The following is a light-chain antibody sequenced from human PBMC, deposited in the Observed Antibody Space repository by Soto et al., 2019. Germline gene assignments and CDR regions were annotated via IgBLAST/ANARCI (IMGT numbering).Light chain of an antibody. CDR3: ISYRGSDTSYV. Sequence: QSVLTQPASVSGSPGQSITISCTGTSSDIGSYNYVAWYQQFPGKTPKLIIYEVRNRPSGVSFRFSGSTSGNTASLPISGLQAEDEADYYCISYRGSDTSYVFGTGTKVTVL. CDR2: EVR. CDR1: SSDIGSYNY. V-gene: IGLV2-14*01. J-gene: IGLJ1*01.